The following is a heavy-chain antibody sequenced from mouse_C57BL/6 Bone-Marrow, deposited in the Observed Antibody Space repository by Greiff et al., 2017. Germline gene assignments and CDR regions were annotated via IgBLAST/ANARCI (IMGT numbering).Heavy chain of an antibody. J-gene: IGHJ3*01. CDR1: GYTFTSYW. V-gene: IGHV1-61*01. Sequence: QVQLQQPGAELVRPGSSVKLSCKASGYTFTSYWMDWVKQRPGQGLEWIGNIYPSDSETNYNQKFKDKATLTVDKSSSTAYIQLSSLTSEASAVYYCTRKGRIAYWGQGTLVTVAA. CDR3: TRKGRIAY. CDR2: IYPSDSET. D-gene: IGHD3-3*01.